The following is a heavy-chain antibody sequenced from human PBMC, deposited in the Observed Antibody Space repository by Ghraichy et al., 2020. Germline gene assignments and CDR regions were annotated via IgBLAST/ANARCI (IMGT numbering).Heavy chain of an antibody. D-gene: IGHD1-26*01. V-gene: IGHV3-43D*03. J-gene: IGHJ6*02. CDR3: AKDIAVGATGPYYYYGMDV. CDR2: ISWDGGST. CDR1: GFTFDDYA. Sequence: GESLNISCAASGFTFDDYAMHWVRQAPGKGLEWVSLISWDGGSTYYADSVKGRFTISRDNSKNSLYLQMNSLRAEDTALYYCAKDIAVGATGPYYYYGMDVWGQGTTVTVSS.